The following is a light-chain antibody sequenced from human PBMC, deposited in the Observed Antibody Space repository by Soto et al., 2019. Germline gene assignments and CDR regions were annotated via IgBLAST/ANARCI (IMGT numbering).Light chain of an antibody. V-gene: IGKV3-11*01. CDR1: QSVSNY. CDR3: QQRSNWPRELT. Sequence: EIVLTQSPATLSLSPGERATLSYRASQSVSNYLTWNQQKPGQAPRLLIYDASNRATGIPARFSGSGSGTDFTLTISSLEPEDFAVYYCQQRSNWPRELTFGGGTKVDIK. J-gene: IGKJ4*01. CDR2: DAS.